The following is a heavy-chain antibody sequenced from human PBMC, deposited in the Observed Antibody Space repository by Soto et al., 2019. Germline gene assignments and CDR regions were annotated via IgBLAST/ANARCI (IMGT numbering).Heavy chain of an antibody. CDR1: GGSFNDYY. V-gene: IGHV4-34*01. CDR2: IRDSGST. D-gene: IGHD3-16*02. Sequence: SETLSLTCAVSGGSFNDYYWIWIRQPPGKGLEWLGDIRDSGSTNYNPSLKSRVTISVDTSRKQFSLKLTSVTAADTAVYYCAKRGTYRGDAFCVDNWGQGTLVTVSS. J-gene: IGHJ4*02. CDR3: AKRGTYRGDAFCVDN.